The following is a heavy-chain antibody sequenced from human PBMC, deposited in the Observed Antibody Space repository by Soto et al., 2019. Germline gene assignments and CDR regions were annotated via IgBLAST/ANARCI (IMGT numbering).Heavy chain of an antibody. CDR2: ISGNGGVT. CDR1: GFTFGGYA. V-gene: IGHV3-23*01. Sequence: EVQLLESGGGLVQPGGSLRLSCAASGFTFGGYALSWVRQVSGKGREWVSSISGNGGVTYHADSVKGRFTISRDNSKNMLYLQMNSLRDEDTAVYYCAKDRVYCSGGSCQYNWVDSWGQGTLVTVSS. D-gene: IGHD2-15*01. J-gene: IGHJ5*01. CDR3: AKDRVYCSGGSCQYNWVDS.